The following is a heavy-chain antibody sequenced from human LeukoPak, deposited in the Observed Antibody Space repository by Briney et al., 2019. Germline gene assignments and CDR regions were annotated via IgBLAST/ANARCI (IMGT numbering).Heavy chain of an antibody. CDR2: IKSDGSST. CDR1: GFTFSYYW. CDR3: ARESYDILTGYYSGAFDI. V-gene: IGHV3-74*01. D-gene: IGHD3-9*01. Sequence: PGGSLRLSCAASGFTFSYYWMHWVRQAPGKGLVWVSRIKSDGSSTTYADSVKGRITISRGNATNTLYLQMNSLRAEDTAVYYCARESYDILTGYYSGAFDIWGQGTKVTVSS. J-gene: IGHJ3*02.